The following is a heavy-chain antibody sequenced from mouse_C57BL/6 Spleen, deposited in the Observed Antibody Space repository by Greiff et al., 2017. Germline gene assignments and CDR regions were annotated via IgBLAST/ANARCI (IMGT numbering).Heavy chain of an antibody. Sequence: QVQLQQPGAELVRPGASVTLSCKASGYTFTDYEMHWVKQTPVHGLEWIGAIDPDTGGTAYNQKFKGKAILTADKSSSTAYMELRSLTSEDSAVYDCRKGDYCSRGAYWGQGTTLTVSS. CDR1: GYTFTDYE. CDR2: IDPDTGGT. J-gene: IGHJ2*01. V-gene: IGHV1-15*01. D-gene: IGHD1-1*01. CDR3: RKGDYCSRGAY.